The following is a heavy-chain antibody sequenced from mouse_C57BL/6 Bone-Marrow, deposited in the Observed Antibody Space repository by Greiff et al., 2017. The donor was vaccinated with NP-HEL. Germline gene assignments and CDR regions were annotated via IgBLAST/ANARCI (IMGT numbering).Heavy chain of an antibody. Sequence: VQLQQSGPELVKPGASVKISCKASGYAFSSSWMNWVKQRPGKGLEWIGRIYPGDGDTNYNGKFKGKATLTADKSSSTAYMQLSSLTSEDSAVYFCARSDYCGSSYWYFDVWGAGTTVTVSS. CDR2: IYPGDGDT. CDR3: ARSDYCGSSYWYFDV. CDR1: GYAFSSSW. D-gene: IGHD1-1*01. J-gene: IGHJ1*01. V-gene: IGHV1-82*01.